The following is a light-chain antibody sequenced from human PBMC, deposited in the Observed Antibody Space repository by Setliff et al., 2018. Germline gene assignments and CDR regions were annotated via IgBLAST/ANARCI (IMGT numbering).Light chain of an antibody. J-gene: IGKJ2*01. V-gene: IGKV4-1*01. CDR1: QSILYSSNNKNY. CDR3: QHYYSIPHT. CDR2: WAS. Sequence: DIVMTQSPDSLAVSLGERATINCKSSQSILYSSNNKNYLAWYQQKPGQPPKLLIYWASTRESGVPDRFSGSGSGTDFTLTISSLQAEDVAVYYCQHYYSIPHTFGQGTKVDIK.